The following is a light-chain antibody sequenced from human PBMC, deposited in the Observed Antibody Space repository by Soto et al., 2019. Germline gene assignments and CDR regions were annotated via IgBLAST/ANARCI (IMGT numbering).Light chain of an antibody. CDR1: QSVNINY. CDR3: QQFASPPRT. Sequence: EIVLTQSPGTLSLSPGERATLSCRASQSVNINYLAWYQQKPGQSPRLLMYGTSTRATGVPGRFSGSGSGRDFTLTISRLEPEDFAVYYCQQFASPPRTFGQGTKVE. J-gene: IGKJ1*01. V-gene: IGKV3-20*01. CDR2: GTS.